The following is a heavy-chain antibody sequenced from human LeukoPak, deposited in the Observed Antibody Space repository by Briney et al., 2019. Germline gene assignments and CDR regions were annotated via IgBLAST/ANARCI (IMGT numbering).Heavy chain of an antibody. V-gene: IGHV4-4*07. D-gene: IGHD6-19*01. CDR3: ARRIAVAGYFDY. J-gene: IGHJ4*02. CDR1: GGSISTYY. CDR2: VYTSTNT. Sequence: SETLSLTCTVSGGSISTYYWSWIRQPAGKGLEWIGRVYTSTNTSYNPSLKSRLTMSVDTSKNQFSLKLSSVTAADMAVYYCARRIAVAGYFDYWGQGTLVTVSS.